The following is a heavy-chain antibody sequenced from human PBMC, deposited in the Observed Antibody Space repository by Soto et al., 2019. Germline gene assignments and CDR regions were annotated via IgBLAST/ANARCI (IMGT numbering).Heavy chain of an antibody. J-gene: IGHJ6*02. D-gene: IGHD3-3*01. CDR2: ISWNSGSI. V-gene: IGHV3-9*01. Sequence: PGGSLRLSCAASGFTFDDYAMHWVRQAPGKGLEWVSGISWNSGSIGYADSVKGRFTISRDNAKNSLYLQMNSLRAEDTALYYCVGFLEWLPPGDVWGQGTTVTVSS. CDR1: GFTFDDYA. CDR3: VGFLEWLPPGDV.